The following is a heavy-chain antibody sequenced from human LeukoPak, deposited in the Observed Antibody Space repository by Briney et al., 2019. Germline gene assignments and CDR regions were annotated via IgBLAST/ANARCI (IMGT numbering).Heavy chain of an antibody. CDR2: INTHTGNP. CDR3: AREFPTMVRGVHLEAH. CDR1: GYTFTSYA. V-gene: IGHV7-4-1*02. D-gene: IGHD3-10*01. Sequence: ASVKVSCMASGYTFTSYAMNWVRQAPGQGLEWMGWINTHTGNPTYAQGFTGRFVFSLDTSVSTAYLQISSLKAEDTAVYYCAREFPTMVRGVHLEAHWGQGTLVTVSS. J-gene: IGHJ4*02.